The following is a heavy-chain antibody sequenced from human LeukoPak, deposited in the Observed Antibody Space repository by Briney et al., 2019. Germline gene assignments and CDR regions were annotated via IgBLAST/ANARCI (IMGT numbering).Heavy chain of an antibody. CDR1: GGSFSGYY. CDR2: INHSGST. J-gene: IGHJ4*02. V-gene: IGHV4-34*01. D-gene: IGHD6-25*01. Sequence: SETPSLTCAVSGGSFSGYYWSWIRQPPGKGLEWIGEINHSGSTNYKPSLKRRVTISVDTSKNHFSLKLSAVTAAVTAVYYCARRLQRHWGQGTLVTVSS. CDR3: ARRLQRH.